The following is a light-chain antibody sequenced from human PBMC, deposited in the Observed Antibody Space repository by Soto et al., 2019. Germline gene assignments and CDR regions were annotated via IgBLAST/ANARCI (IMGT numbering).Light chain of an antibody. CDR1: SSDVGGYDY. CDR3: SSYSISTAYL. J-gene: IGLJ1*01. V-gene: IGLV2-14*01. CDR2: EVN. Sequence: QSVLTHPASVSVSPGQSITISCTGTSSDVGGYDYVSWYQLHPGKAPKLMVFEVNNRPSGVSYRFSGSKSGNTASLTISGLQAEDEADYFCSSYSISTAYLFGTGTKVTVL.